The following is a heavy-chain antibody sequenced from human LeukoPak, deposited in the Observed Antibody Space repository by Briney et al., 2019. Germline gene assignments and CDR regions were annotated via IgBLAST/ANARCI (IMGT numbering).Heavy chain of an antibody. V-gene: IGHV3-30*04. D-gene: IGHD6-6*01. Sequence: GGSLRLSCAASGFTFSSYAMHWVRQAPGKGLEWVAVISYDGSNKYYADSVKGRFTISRDNSKNTLYLQMNSLRAEDTAVYYCAREEYTGPFDYWGQGTLVTVSS. CDR3: AREEYTGPFDY. J-gene: IGHJ4*02. CDR2: ISYDGSNK. CDR1: GFTFSSYA.